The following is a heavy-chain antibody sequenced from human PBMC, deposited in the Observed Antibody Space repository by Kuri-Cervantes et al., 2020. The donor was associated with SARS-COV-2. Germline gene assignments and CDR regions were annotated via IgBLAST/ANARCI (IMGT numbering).Heavy chain of an antibody. CDR3: ARAPPPASPRGGMDV. V-gene: IGHV3-48*04. CDR1: GFTFSSYS. J-gene: IGHJ6*02. CDR2: ISSSGSTI. Sequence: GESLKISCAASGFTFSSYSMNWVRQAPGKGLEWVSYISSSGSTIYYADSVKGRFTISRDNAKNSLYLQINSLRAEDTAVYYCARAPPPASPRGGMDVWGQGTTVTVSS. D-gene: IGHD2-2*01.